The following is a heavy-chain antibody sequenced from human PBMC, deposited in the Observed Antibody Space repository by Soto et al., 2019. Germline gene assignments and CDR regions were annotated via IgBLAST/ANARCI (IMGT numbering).Heavy chain of an antibody. CDR2: LYYSGST. V-gene: IGHV4-39*01. CDR1: GGSFSNYF. D-gene: IGHD3-10*01. J-gene: IGHJ4*02. CDR3: ARQAGSGSYPIDY. Sequence: SETLSLTCAVYGGSFSNYFWSWIRQSPGKGLEWIGSLYYSGSTYYNPSLKSRVTISVDTSKNQFSLKLSSVTAAGTAVYYCARQAGSGSYPIDYWAREPWSPSPQ.